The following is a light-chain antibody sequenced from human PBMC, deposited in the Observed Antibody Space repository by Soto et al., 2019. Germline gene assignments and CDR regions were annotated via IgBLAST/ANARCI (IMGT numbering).Light chain of an antibody. CDR2: AAS. V-gene: IGKV1-12*01. CDR1: QGISNW. CDR3: QQANSFPLT. Sequence: DVQMTPTLSSLSASERYRVTITCGASQGISNWLAWYQQKPGKAPKLLIYAASSLQSGVPSRFSGSGSGTDFTLTISSLQPEDFATYYCQQANSFPLTFGGGTIVDIK. J-gene: IGKJ4*01.